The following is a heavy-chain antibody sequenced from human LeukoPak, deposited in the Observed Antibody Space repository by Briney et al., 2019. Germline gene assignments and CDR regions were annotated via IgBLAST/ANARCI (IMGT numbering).Heavy chain of an antibody. CDR2: ISTYNGDT. CDR3: AREGLGELSLDY. Sequence: ASVKVSCKASGYTFTTYGITWVRQAPRQGLEWMGWISTYNGDTNYAQKLQGRVTMTTDTSTSTAYMELRSLRSDDTAVYYCAREGLGELSLDYWGQGTLVTVSS. CDR1: GYTFTTYG. J-gene: IGHJ4*02. D-gene: IGHD3-16*01. V-gene: IGHV1-18*01.